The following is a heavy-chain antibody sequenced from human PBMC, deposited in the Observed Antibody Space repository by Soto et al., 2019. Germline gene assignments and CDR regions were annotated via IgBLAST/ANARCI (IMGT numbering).Heavy chain of an antibody. V-gene: IGHV3-21*01. CDR3: ARDSQYYDFWSGYDLDY. CDR1: GFTFSSYS. Sequence: EVQLVESGGGLVKPGGSLRLSCAASGFTFSSYSMNWVRQAPGKGLEWVSSISSSSSYIYYADSVKGRFTISRDNAKNSLYPQMNSLRAEDTAVYYCARDSQYYDFWSGYDLDYWGQGTLVTVSS. D-gene: IGHD3-3*01. CDR2: ISSSSSYI. J-gene: IGHJ4*02.